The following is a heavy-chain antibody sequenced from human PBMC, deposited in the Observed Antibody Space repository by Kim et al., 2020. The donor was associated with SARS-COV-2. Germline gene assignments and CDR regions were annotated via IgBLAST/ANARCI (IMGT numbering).Heavy chain of an antibody. V-gene: IGHV3-23*01. J-gene: IGHJ4*02. D-gene: IGHD6-19*01. Sequence: TYYADSVKGRFTISRDNSKNTLYLQMNSLRAEDSAVYYCAKGGSSGCPDYWGQGTLITVSS. CDR2: T. CDR3: AKGGSSGCPDY.